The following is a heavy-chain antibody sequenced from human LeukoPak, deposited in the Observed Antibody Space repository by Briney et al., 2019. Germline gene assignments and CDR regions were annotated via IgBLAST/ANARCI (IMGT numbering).Heavy chain of an antibody. V-gene: IGHV4-30-4*08. Sequence: SETLSLTCTVSGGSISSGGYYWSWIRQHPGKGLEWIGYIYYSGSTYYNPSLKSRVTISVDTSKNQFSLKLSSVTAADTAVYYCASTVTTSHYFDYWGQGTLVTVSS. J-gene: IGHJ4*02. CDR3: ASTVTTSHYFDY. CDR2: IYYSGST. D-gene: IGHD4-17*01. CDR1: GGSISSGGYY.